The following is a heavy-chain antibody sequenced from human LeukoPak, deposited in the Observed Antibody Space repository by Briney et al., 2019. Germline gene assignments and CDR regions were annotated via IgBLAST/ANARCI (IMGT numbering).Heavy chain of an antibody. CDR1: GYSFASYW. D-gene: IGHD6-6*01. V-gene: IGHV5-51*01. CDR2: IYPGDSDT. CDR3: ATRYSSSSFDF. J-gene: IGHJ4*02. Sequence: GESLKISCKGSGYSFASYWIGWVRQMPGKGLEWMGIIYPGDSDTKYSPSFQGQVTISADKYISTTYLQWSSLKASDTAMYYCATRYSSSSFDFWGQGTLVTVSS.